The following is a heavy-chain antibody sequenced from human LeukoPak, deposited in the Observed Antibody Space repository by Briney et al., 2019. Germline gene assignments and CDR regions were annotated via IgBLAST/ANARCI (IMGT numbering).Heavy chain of an antibody. Sequence: GESLKISCKGSGYSFTSYWIGWVRQMPGKGLEWMGIIYPGDSDTRYSPSFQGQVTISADKSISTAYLQWSSLKASDTAMYYCARRGSSGWYEGLSMGRLAFDIWGQGTMVTVSS. CDR2: IYPGDSDT. V-gene: IGHV5-51*01. D-gene: IGHD6-19*01. J-gene: IGHJ3*02. CDR1: GYSFTSYW. CDR3: ARRGSSGWYEGLSMGRLAFDI.